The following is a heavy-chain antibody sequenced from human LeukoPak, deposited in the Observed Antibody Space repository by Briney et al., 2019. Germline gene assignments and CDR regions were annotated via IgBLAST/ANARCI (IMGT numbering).Heavy chain of an antibody. CDR3: ATADWESFYFDS. J-gene: IGHJ4*02. Sequence: SETLSLTCAVSGGSISTYYWNWVRQPPGKGLEWIGYIYYSGSTNYNPSLKSRVTISVDTSKNQFSLKMRDVTAADTAVYFCATADWESFYFDSWGQGALVAVSS. V-gene: IGHV4-59*12. CDR2: IYYSGST. D-gene: IGHD1-26*01. CDR1: GGSISTYY.